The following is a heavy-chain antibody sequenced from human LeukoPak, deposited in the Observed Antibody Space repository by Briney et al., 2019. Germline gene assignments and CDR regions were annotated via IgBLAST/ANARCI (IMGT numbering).Heavy chain of an antibody. CDR1: GGSISSSSHY. J-gene: IGHJ6*03. D-gene: IGHD1-1*01. CDR3: AREVPGRNWNRPASVYYMDV. V-gene: IGHV4-61*05. Sequence: SETLSLTCTVSGGSISSSSHYWGWIRQPPGKGLEWIGYIYYSGSTNYNPSLKSRVTISVDTSKNQFSLKLSSVTAADTAVYYCAREVPGRNWNRPASVYYMDVWGKGTTVTISS. CDR2: IYYSGST.